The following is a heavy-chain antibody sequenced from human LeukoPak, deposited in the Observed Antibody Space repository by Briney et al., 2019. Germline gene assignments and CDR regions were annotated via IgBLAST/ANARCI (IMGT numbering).Heavy chain of an antibody. V-gene: IGHV3-43*01. D-gene: IGHD3-10*01. Sequence: VGSLRLSCADSGFTLHDYTIHWLRPAPSKGLAWVSLISLDGGSTYYADSVKGRFTISRDNSKNFLYLQMNSLRTEDTALYYCAKGPPYYYGSGSYYNYFDNWGQGTLVTVSS. CDR2: ISLDGGST. J-gene: IGHJ4*02. CDR3: AKGPPYYYGSGSYYNYFDN. CDR1: GFTLHDYT.